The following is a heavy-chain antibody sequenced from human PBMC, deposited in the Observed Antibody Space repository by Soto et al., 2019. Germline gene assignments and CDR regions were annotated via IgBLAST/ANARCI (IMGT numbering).Heavy chain of an antibody. V-gene: IGHV4-39*01. D-gene: IGHD2-2*01. CDR1: GDSITTTGHL. Sequence: QVQLQESGPRLLKPSNTLSLTCTVSGDSITTTGHLWAWIRQPPGKGLEWIATISYSGSTFYNPTLRSRTSISVDSSKNQLSVSLVSVTAADIAMYYCARHDHGAFTRKGFHVWGQGTKVTVSS. J-gene: IGHJ3*01. CDR3: ARHDHGAFTRKGFHV. CDR2: ISYSGST.